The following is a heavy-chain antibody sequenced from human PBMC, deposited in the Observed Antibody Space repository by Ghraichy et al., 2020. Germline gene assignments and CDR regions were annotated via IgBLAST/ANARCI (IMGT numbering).Heavy chain of an antibody. CDR2: IRYDGSNK. CDR3: ARDQTRITVGYFDL. Sequence: GGSLRLSCAASGFTFSSYGMHWVRQAPGKGLEWVAVIRYDGSNKYYGDSVKGRFTISRDNSKNTLYLQMNSLRAEDTALYYCARDQTRITVGYFDLWGRGTLVSVSS. D-gene: IGHD6-19*01. V-gene: IGHV3-33*01. CDR1: GFTFSSYG. J-gene: IGHJ2*01.